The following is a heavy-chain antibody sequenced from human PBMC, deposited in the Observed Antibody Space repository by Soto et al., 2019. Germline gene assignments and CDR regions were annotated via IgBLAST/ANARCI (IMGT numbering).Heavy chain of an antibody. CDR3: ARLDGRWELLRRGGWFDP. Sequence: GESLKISCKGSGYSFTSYWIGWVRQMPGKGLEWMGIIYPGDSDTRYSPSFQGQVTISADKSISTAYLQWSSLKASDTAMYYCARLDGRWELLRRGGWFDPWGQGTLVTVSS. J-gene: IGHJ5*02. CDR1: GYSFTSYW. V-gene: IGHV5-51*01. D-gene: IGHD1-26*01. CDR2: IYPGDSDT.